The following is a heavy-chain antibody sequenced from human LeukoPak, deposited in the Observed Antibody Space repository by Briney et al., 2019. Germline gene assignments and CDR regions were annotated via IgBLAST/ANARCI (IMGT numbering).Heavy chain of an antibody. V-gene: IGHV1-18*01. D-gene: IGHD4-17*01. CDR1: GYTFTSYG. CDR2: ISAYNGNT. CDR3: ARDDYGDSKGRFDP. Sequence: EASVKVSCKASGYTFTSYGISWVRQARGQGLEWMGWISAYNGNTNYVQKLQGRLAMTTDTSTSTAYMELRSLRSDDTAVYYCARDDYGDSKGRFDPWGQGTLVSVSS. J-gene: IGHJ5*02.